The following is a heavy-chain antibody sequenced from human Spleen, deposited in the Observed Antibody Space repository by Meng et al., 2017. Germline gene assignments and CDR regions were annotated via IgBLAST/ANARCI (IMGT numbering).Heavy chain of an antibody. CDR3: ARGWWLATSNSNWFDP. CDR1: GASVSSGPSY. D-gene: IGHD6-19*01. J-gene: IGHJ5*02. V-gene: IGHV4-61*01. CDR2: FYYSGTT. Sequence: QGHPQESGPGLVRSSETLSLTCTVSGASVSSGPSYWSWIRQPPGKGLEWIAYFYYSGTTNYNPSLRSRVTVSVDTSKNQFYLKLTSVTAADTAVYYCARGWWLATSNSNWFDPWGQGTLVTVSS.